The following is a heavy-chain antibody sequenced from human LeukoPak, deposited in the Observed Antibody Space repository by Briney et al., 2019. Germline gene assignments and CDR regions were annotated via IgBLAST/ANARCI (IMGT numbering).Heavy chain of an antibody. CDR3: AADRFGGGFDI. CDR2: IVVGSNKT. J-gene: IGHJ3*02. D-gene: IGHD2-21*01. V-gene: IGHV1-58*02. CDR1: GFTFSRSA. Sequence: GTSVKFSCKASGFTFSRSATQWVRQARGQRLEWIGWIVVGSNKTDYAPRFQGRVSITSDMSTSTAYMELSSLRSEDAAVYYCAADRFGGGFDIWGQGTMVTVSS.